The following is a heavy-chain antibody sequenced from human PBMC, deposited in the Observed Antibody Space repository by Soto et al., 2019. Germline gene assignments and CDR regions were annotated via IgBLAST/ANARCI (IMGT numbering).Heavy chain of an antibody. D-gene: IGHD2-21*02. CDR3: IQRRCGGDCLHSAPSHYYYGVDV. CDR2: IYWDNDK. Sequence: QITLKESGPTLVKPTQTLTLTCSFSGFSLRTYGVGVGWIRQPPGKTLEWLALIYWDNDKRYSPSPKSRLTITPDTPETXVXRXMXXVDPVDTAKYYCIQRRCGGDCLHSAPSHYYYGVDVWGQGTTVTVS. CDR1: GFSLRTYGVG. V-gene: IGHV2-5*02. J-gene: IGHJ6*02.